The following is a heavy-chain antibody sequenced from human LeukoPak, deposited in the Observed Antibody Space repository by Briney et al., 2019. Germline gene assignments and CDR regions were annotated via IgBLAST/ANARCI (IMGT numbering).Heavy chain of an antibody. CDR2: IYYSGST. D-gene: IGHD3-22*01. V-gene: IGHV4-59*08. J-gene: IGHJ2*01. Sequence: SETLSLICTVSGGSISSYYWSWIRQPPGKGLEWIGYIYYSGSTNYNPSLKSRVTISVDTSKNQFSLKLSSVTAADTAVYYCARLDSGSTSYYDSSGYYEHWYFDLWGRGTLVTASS. CDR1: GGSISSYY. CDR3: ARLDSGSTSYYDSSGYYEHWYFDL.